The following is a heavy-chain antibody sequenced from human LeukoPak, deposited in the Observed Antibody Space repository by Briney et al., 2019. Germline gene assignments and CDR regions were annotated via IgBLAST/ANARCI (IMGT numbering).Heavy chain of an antibody. CDR1: GYTFTRYD. J-gene: IGHJ4*02. V-gene: IGHV1-8*01. CDR3: ARVGIVGSLQ. Sequence: ASLKGSCEASGYTFTRYDINCVRQATGQRREWMGWMNPNSGTTGYAQKFQGRVTMTRNTSIRTAYMELSSLRSEATAVYYCARVGIVGSLQWGQGTLVTVSS. CDR2: MNPNSGTT. D-gene: IGHD1-26*01.